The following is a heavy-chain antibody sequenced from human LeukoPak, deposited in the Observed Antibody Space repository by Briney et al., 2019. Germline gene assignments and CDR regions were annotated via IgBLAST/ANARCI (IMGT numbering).Heavy chain of an antibody. CDR1: GFTFSSYA. J-gene: IGHJ6*02. V-gene: IGHV3-23*01. Sequence: GGSLRLSCVASGFTFSSYAMSWVRQAPGKGLEWVSTLSGSGGSTYYVDSVKGRFTISRDNSKNTLYLQMNSLRAEDTAVYYCAKESGYSYGYTYYYYGLDVWGQGTTVTVSS. CDR3: AKESGYSYGYTYYYYGLDV. D-gene: IGHD5-18*01. CDR2: LSGSGGST.